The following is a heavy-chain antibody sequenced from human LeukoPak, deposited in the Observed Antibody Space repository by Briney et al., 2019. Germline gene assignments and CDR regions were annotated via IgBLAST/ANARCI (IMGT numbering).Heavy chain of an antibody. D-gene: IGHD6-13*01. CDR1: GFTFNSFS. CDR3: VKDRAASSWYGGFDI. Sequence: GGSLRLSCSASGFTFNSFSMYWVRQDPGKGLQYVPAVSGNGDTTYYADSVKGRFTISRDNSKNTLFLQMSSLREEDMAMYYCVKDRAASSWYGGFDIWGRGTMVTVSS. CDR2: VSGNGDTT. J-gene: IGHJ3*02. V-gene: IGHV3-64D*06.